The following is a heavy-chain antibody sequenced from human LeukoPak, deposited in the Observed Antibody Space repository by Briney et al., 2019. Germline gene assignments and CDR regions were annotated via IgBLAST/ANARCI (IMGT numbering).Heavy chain of an antibody. CDR3: AHSWWLGYFDY. D-gene: IGHD2-8*02. J-gene: IGHJ4*02. Sequence: SAPTLLNPTPTLTLTFTFSGFSLSTRAVGVGWIRQPPVNALEWLTLIYWDDDRRYSPSLKSRLTITKDTSKNQVVLTMTNMDPVDTATYYCAHSWWLGYFDYWGQGTLVTVSS. CDR1: GFSLSTRAVG. V-gene: IGHV2-5*02. CDR2: IYWDDDR.